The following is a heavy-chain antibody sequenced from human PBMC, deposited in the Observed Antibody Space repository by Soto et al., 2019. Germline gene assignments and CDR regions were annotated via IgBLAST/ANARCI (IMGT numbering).Heavy chain of an antibody. CDR3: ARALDFWSAYFDY. CDR1: GFTFRSYA. Sequence: GGSLRLSCAASGFTFRSYAMHWVRQAPGKGLEWVAIISYDENYKYYAESVKGRFTISRDNSKNTLYLQMNSLRTEDTDVYYCARALDFWSAYFDYWGQGSLVTVSS. CDR2: ISYDENYK. V-gene: IGHV3-30-3*01. J-gene: IGHJ4*02. D-gene: IGHD3-3*01.